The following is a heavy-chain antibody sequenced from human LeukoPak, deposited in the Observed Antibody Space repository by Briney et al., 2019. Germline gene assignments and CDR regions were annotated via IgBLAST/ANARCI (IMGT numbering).Heavy chain of an antibody. V-gene: IGHV4-34*01. J-gene: IGHJ6*02. D-gene: IGHD2-2*01. CDR3: ARGPDVVVPAASRMGYYYYGMDV. CDR2: INHSGST. CDR1: GVSFSGYY. Sequence: PSETLSLTCAVYGVSFSGYYWSWIRQPPGKGLEWIGEINHSGSTNYNPSLKSRVTISVDTSKNQFSLKLSSVTAADTAVYYCARGPDVVVPAASRMGYYYYGMDVWGQGTTVTVSS.